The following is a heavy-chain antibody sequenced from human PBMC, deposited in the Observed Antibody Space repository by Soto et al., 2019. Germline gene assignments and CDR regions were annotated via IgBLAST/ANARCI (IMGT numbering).Heavy chain of an antibody. CDR2: INHSGST. D-gene: IGHD3-22*01. Sequence: PSETLSLTCAVYGGSFSGYYWSWIRQPPGKGLEWIGEINHSGSTNYNPSLKSRVTISVDTSKNQFSLKLSSVTAADTAVYYCASADYYDSSGYYSRKYYYYYYGMDVWGQGTTVTVSS. CDR1: GGSFSGYY. CDR3: ASADYYDSSGYYSRKYYYYYYGMDV. J-gene: IGHJ6*02. V-gene: IGHV4-34*01.